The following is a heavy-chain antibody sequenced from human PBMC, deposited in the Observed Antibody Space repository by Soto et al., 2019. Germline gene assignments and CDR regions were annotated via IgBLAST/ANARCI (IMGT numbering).Heavy chain of an antibody. V-gene: IGHV3-15*01. Sequence: EVQVVESGGGLVEPGGSLRLSCAASGFTFSNAWFNWVRQAPGEGLEWVGVIKSKTAGGTTDYAAPVKGRFTISRDDSENTLYLQMNSLKTDDTAVYYCTAGYSTSWYALGQGTLVTVSS. J-gene: IGHJ5*02. D-gene: IGHD6-13*01. CDR2: IKSKTAGGTT. CDR1: GFTFSNAW. CDR3: TAGYSTSWYA.